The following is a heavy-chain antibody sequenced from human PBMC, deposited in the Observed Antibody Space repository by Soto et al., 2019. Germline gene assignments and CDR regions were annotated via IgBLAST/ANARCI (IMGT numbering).Heavy chain of an antibody. J-gene: IGHJ4*02. V-gene: IGHV3-33*01. CDR3: ARDAVIAYYYDSSGYYSGPHFDY. D-gene: IGHD3-22*01. CDR2: IWYDGSNK. Sequence: GGSLRLSCAASGFTFSSYGMHWVRQAPGKGLEWVADIWYDGSNKYYADAVKGRFTISRDHSKNTLYLQMNSLRGEDTAVYYCARDAVIAYYYDSSGYYSGPHFDYWGQGTLVTVS. CDR1: GFTFSSYG.